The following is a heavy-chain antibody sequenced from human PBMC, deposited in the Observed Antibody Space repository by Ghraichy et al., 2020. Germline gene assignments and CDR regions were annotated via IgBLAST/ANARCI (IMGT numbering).Heavy chain of an antibody. CDR2: INHSGST. Sequence: SETLSLTCAVYGGSFSGYYWSWIRQPPGKGLEWIGEINHSGSTNYNPSLKSRVTISVDTSKNQFSLKLSSVTAADTAVYYCARGRAYYDFWSGYQPPNNWFDPWGQGTLVTVSS. V-gene: IGHV4-34*01. J-gene: IGHJ5*02. CDR3: ARGRAYYDFWSGYQPPNNWFDP. CDR1: GGSFSGYY. D-gene: IGHD3-3*01.